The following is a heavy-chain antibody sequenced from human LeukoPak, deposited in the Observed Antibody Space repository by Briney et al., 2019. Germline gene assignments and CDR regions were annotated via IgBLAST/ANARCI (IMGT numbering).Heavy chain of an antibody. J-gene: IGHJ4*02. D-gene: IGHD3-10*01. CDR1: GFTFRTYG. CDR2: ISGGGGNT. Sequence: HPGGSLRLSCAASGFTFRTYGMNWVPQAPGKGLECVSSISGGGGNTYYADSVKGRFTISRDNSKDTLYLQMNSLRADDTAVYYCAKDSPGPLGVDYWGQGTLVTVSS. CDR3: AKDSPGPLGVDY. V-gene: IGHV3-23*01.